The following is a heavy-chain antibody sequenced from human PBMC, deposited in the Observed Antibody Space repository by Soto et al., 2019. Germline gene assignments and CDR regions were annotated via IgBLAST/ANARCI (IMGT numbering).Heavy chain of an antibody. Sequence: QVQLQESGPGLVKPSETLSLTCTVSGGSISSYYWSWIRQPPGKGLEWIGYIYYSGSTNYTPSLTSRVTISVDTSKNQFSLKLSSVTAADTAVYYCARHLGFGVVLNWFDPWGQGTLVTVSS. J-gene: IGHJ5*02. CDR1: GGSISSYY. V-gene: IGHV4-59*08. CDR2: IYYSGST. CDR3: ARHLGFGVVLNWFDP. D-gene: IGHD3-3*01.